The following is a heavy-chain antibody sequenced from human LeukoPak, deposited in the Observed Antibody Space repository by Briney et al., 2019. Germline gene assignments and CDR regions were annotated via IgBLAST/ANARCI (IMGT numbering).Heavy chain of an antibody. J-gene: IGHJ5*02. CDR1: GGSISSDNYF. CDR3: AREGVIYYYGSGTYEGFDP. Sequence: PSETLSLTWTVSGGSISSDNYFWSWIRQPAGKGLEWIGRIYTSGNTNYNPSLKSRVTISVDTSKNQFSLKLSSVTAADTAVYYCAREGVIYYYGSGTYEGFDPWGQGTLVTVS. D-gene: IGHD3-10*01. CDR2: IYTSGNT. V-gene: IGHV4-61*02.